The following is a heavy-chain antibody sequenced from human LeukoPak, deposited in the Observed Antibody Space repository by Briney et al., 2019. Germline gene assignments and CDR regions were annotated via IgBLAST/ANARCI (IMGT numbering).Heavy chain of an antibody. CDR3: TTVTRGVWWFDP. CDR2: IIPIFGTA. CDR1: GGTFRSYA. J-gene: IGHJ5*02. D-gene: IGHD4-17*01. Sequence: SVKDSCKASGGTFRSYAISWVRQAPRQGLEWMGGIIPIFGTANYAQKLQGRVTITADESTSTAYMELSSLRSEDTAVYYCTTVTRGVWWFDPWGQGTLVTVSS. V-gene: IGHV1-69*01.